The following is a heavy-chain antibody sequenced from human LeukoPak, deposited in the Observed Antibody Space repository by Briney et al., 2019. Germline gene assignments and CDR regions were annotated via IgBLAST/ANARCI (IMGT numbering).Heavy chain of an antibody. CDR2: IYYSGST. Sequence: PSETLSLTCTVSGGSISSYYWSWIRQPPGKGLEWIGYIYYSGSTNYNPSLKSRVTISVDTSKNQFSLKLSSVTAADTAVYYCARDPRDSSGYYPASFDDWHGFDYWGQGTLVTVSS. D-gene: IGHD3-22*01. CDR1: GGSISSYY. CDR3: ARDPRDSSGYYPASFDDWHGFDY. V-gene: IGHV4-59*01. J-gene: IGHJ4*02.